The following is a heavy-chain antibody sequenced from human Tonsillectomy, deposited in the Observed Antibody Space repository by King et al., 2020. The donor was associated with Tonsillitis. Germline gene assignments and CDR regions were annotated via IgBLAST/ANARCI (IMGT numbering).Heavy chain of an antibody. CDR2: INHDGRNT. V-gene: IGHV3-74*01. CDR1: GFTFSNYW. D-gene: IGHD3-22*01. J-gene: IGHJ3*02. CDR3: ARDRRLNNAFDI. Sequence: DVQLVESGGGLVQPGGSLRLSCAASGFTFSNYWMHWVRQAPGVGLVWVSRINHDGRNTTYADSVKGRFTISRDNAKNTLYLPMNSLRAEDTAVYYCARDRRLNNAFDIWGQGTMVTVSS.